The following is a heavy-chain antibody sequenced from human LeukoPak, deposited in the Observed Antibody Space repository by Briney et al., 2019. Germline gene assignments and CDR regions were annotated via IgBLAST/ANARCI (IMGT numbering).Heavy chain of an antibody. J-gene: IGHJ6*02. CDR2: INPNSGGT. D-gene: IGHD3-3*01. Sequence: GASVKVSCKASGYTFTGYYMHWLRQAPGQGLEWMGWINPNSGGTNYARKFQGRVTMTRDTSISTAYMELSRLRSDDTAVYYCARERNDFWSGYQDPYYYYGMDVWGQGTTVTVSS. CDR1: GYTFTGYY. V-gene: IGHV1-2*02. CDR3: ARERNDFWSGYQDPYYYYGMDV.